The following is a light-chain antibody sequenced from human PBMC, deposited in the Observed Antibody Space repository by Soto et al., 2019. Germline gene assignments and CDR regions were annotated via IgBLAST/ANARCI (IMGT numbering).Light chain of an antibody. CDR2: GAS. CDR3: QQYNNWPLT. V-gene: IGKV3-15*01. Sequence: EIVMTQSPATLSVSPGERATLSCRASQSVSSNLAWYQQKPGQALRLLIYGASTRATGIPARFSGSGSGTEFTLTISSLQSEDFAVYYCQQYNNWPLTFGGETKVEIK. CDR1: QSVSSN. J-gene: IGKJ4*01.